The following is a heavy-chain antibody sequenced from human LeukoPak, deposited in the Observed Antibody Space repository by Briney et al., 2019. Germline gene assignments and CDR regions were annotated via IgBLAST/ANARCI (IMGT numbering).Heavy chain of an antibody. D-gene: IGHD1-26*01. V-gene: IGHV1-18*01. CDR1: GYTITSYG. CDR2: ISAYNGNT. J-gene: IGHJ4*02. Sequence: GASVKVSCKASGYTITSYGISWVRQAPGQGLEWMGWISAYNGNTNYAQKLQGRVTMTTDTSTSTAYMELRSLRSDVTAVYYCARVLSNSGSYFLQKYYFDYWGQGTLVTVSS. CDR3: ARVLSNSGSYFLQKYYFDY.